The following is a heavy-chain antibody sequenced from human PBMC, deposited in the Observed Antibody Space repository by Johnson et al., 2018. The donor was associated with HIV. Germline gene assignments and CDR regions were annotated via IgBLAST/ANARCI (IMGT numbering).Heavy chain of an antibody. Sequence: VQLVESGGGVVQPGGSLRLSCAASGFTFSSYAMSWVRQAPGKGLEWVSAISGSGGSTYYADSVKGRFTISRDNSKNTLYLQMNGLRAEDTAVYYCARASTTVTTGDDAFDIWGQGTMVTVSS. V-gene: IGHV3-23*04. J-gene: IGHJ3*02. D-gene: IGHD4-17*01. CDR1: GFTFSSYA. CDR2: ISGSGGST. CDR3: ARASTTVTTGDDAFDI.